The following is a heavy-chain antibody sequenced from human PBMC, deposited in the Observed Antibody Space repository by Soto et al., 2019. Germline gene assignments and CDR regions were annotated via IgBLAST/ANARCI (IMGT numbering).Heavy chain of an antibody. CDR3: ARGITIFGVVIIWNGMDV. J-gene: IGHJ6*02. D-gene: IGHD3-3*01. CDR1: GGSISSGGYY. V-gene: IGHV4-30-4*08. Sequence: PSETLSLTCTVSGGSISSGGYYWSWIRQHPGKGLEWIGYIYYSGSTYYNPSLKSRVTISVDTSKNQFSLKLSSVTAADTAVYYCARGITIFGVVIIWNGMDVWGQGTTVTVSS. CDR2: IYYSGST.